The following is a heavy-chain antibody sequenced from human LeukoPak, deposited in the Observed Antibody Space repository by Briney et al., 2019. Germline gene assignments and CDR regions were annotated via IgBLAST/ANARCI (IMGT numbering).Heavy chain of an antibody. V-gene: IGHV3-9*01. D-gene: IGHD6-19*01. CDR1: GFTFDDYA. CDR2: ISWNSGSI. Sequence: GGSLRLSCAASGFTFDDYAMHWVRQAPGKGLEWVSGISWNSGSIGYADSVKGRFTISRDNAKNSLYLQMNSLRAEDTALYYCAKGPYSSGWSRGWYFDLWGRGTLVTVSS. CDR3: AKGPYSSGWSRGWYFDL. J-gene: IGHJ2*01.